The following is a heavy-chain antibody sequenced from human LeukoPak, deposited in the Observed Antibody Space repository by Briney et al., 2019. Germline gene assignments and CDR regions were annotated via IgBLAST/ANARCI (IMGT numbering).Heavy chain of an antibody. Sequence: ASVKVSCKASGHTFTSYDINWVRQAPGQGLEWMGWINPNSGGTYYAQKFQGRVTMTSDTSISTAYMELSRLRSDNTAVYYCARDLYGGTSATFDYWGQGTLVTVSS. J-gene: IGHJ4*02. CDR2: INPNSGGT. V-gene: IGHV1-2*02. CDR1: GHTFTSYD. D-gene: IGHD4-23*01. CDR3: ARDLYGGTSATFDY.